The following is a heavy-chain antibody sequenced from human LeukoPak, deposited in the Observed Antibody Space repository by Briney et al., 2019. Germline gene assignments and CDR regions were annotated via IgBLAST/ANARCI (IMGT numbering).Heavy chain of an antibody. V-gene: IGHV3-23*01. CDR3: AKVGGSTGLQFYFDY. Sequence: GGSLRLSCAASGFTFSYYAMNWVRQAPGKGLEWVSSISGSDGRTYYADSVKGRFTISRDNSKNTVYLQMNSLRAEDTAVYYCAKVGGSTGLQFYFDYWGQGTPVTVSS. D-gene: IGHD2-2*01. J-gene: IGHJ4*02. CDR2: ISGSDGRT. CDR1: GFTFSYYA.